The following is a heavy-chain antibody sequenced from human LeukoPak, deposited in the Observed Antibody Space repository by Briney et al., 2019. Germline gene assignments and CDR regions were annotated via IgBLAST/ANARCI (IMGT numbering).Heavy chain of an antibody. V-gene: IGHV5-51*01. J-gene: IGHJ5*01. D-gene: IGHD6-19*01. CDR3: ARHPRFSSGTRYLDS. Sequence: GESLKISCKGSGCSFTSYWVAWVRHMPGKGLEWMGIIWPGDSDTRYSASFQGQVTISADKSINTAYLHWSSLKASDTAIYYCARHPRFSSGTRYLDSWGQGTLVTVSS. CDR2: IWPGDSDT. CDR1: GCSFTSYW.